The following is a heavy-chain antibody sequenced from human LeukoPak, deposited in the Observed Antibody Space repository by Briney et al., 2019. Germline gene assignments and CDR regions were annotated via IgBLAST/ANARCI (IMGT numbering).Heavy chain of an antibody. J-gene: IGHJ4*02. V-gene: IGHV3-30*02. CDR2: IRSDGSIK. D-gene: IGHD3-16*01. Sequence: PGGSLRLSCAASGFTFSTYGMHWVRQAPGKGLEWVAFIRSDGSIKYYADFVKGRFTISRDNSKNTLYLQMNSLRHEDTAIYYCARGGRTPFDYWGQGTLVTVSS. CDR3: ARGGRTPFDY. CDR1: GFTFSTYG.